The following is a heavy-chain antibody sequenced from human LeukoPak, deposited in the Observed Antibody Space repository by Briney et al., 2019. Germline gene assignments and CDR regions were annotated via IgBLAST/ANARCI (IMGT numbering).Heavy chain of an antibody. CDR3: ARLRYTAMVPRWFDP. Sequence: GESLKISCRGSGYSFTTYWIGWVRQMPGKGLEWMGIIYPGDSDTRYTPSFQGQVTISADKSISTAYLQWSSLKASDTAMYYCARLRYTAMVPRWFDPWGQGTLVTVPS. CDR1: GYSFTTYW. CDR2: IYPGDSDT. J-gene: IGHJ5*02. D-gene: IGHD5-18*01. V-gene: IGHV5-51*01.